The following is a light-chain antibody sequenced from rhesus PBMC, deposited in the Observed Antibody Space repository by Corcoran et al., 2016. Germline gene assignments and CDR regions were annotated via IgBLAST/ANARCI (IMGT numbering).Light chain of an antibody. CDR1: QGISSY. J-gene: IGKJ4*01. CDR3: QQRNTYPLT. CDR2: KAS. Sequence: DIQMTQSPSSLSASVGDRVTITCRASQGISSYLAWYPQKPGKAPNLLIYKASTLQSGVPSRFRGSGSGTDFTLTISSLQPEDFATYDCQQRNTYPLTFGGGTKVEIK. V-gene: IGKV1-25*01.